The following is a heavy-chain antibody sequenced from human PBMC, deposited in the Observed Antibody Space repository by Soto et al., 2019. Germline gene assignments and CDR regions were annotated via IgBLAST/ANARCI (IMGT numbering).Heavy chain of an antibody. CDR1: GYTFTSYG. J-gene: IGHJ5*02. Sequence: QVQLVQSGAEVKKPGASVKVYCRASGYTFTSYGIIWVRQAPGQGLERMGWISAYNGNTTYAQKLQGRCTMTKDTSTSTAYIELRSLRSDDTAVYYCSLSLHYDFWSGETYYRFDPCGQGTLVTVSS. V-gene: IGHV1-18*04. D-gene: IGHD3-3*01. CDR2: ISAYNGNT. CDR3: SLSLHYDFWSGETYYRFDP.